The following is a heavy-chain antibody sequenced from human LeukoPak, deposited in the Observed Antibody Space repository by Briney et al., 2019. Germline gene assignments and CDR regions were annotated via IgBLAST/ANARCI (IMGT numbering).Heavy chain of an antibody. CDR1: GFTFSSYD. J-gene: IGHJ2*01. V-gene: IGHV3-13*01. CDR3: AREIAVAGTWYFDL. Sequence: GGSLRLSCAASGFTFSSYDMHWVRQATGKGLEWVSGISTAGETNYPGSVKGRFTISGENAKNSVYLQMNSLRAGDTAVYYCAREIAVAGTWYFDLWGRGTLVTVSS. D-gene: IGHD6-19*01. CDR2: ISTAGET.